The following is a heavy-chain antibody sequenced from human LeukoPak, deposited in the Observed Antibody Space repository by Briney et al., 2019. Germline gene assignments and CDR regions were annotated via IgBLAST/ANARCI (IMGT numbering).Heavy chain of an antibody. V-gene: IGHV4-34*01. CDR3: ARQGELEVFDY. Sequence: SETLSLTCAVYGGSFSGYYWSWIRQPPGKGLEWIGNIYYSGNSYYNPSLKSRVTISEDKSKNQFSLKVSSVTAADTAVYYCARQGELEVFDYWGQGTLVTVSS. D-gene: IGHD1-1*01. CDR2: IYYSGNS. CDR1: GGSFSGYY. J-gene: IGHJ4*02.